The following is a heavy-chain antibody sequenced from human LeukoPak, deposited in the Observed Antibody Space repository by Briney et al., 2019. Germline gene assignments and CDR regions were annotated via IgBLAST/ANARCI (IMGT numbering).Heavy chain of an antibody. V-gene: IGHV1-8*01. Sequence: ASVKVSCKASGYTFTSYDINWVRQATGQGLEWMGWMSPNSGNTGYAQKFQGRVTMTRNTSISTAYMELSSLRSEDTAVYYCARGACSGGSCYSSGDWFDPWGQGTLVTVSS. CDR1: GYTFTSYD. CDR3: ARGACSGGSCYSSGDWFDP. CDR2: MSPNSGNT. D-gene: IGHD2-15*01. J-gene: IGHJ5*02.